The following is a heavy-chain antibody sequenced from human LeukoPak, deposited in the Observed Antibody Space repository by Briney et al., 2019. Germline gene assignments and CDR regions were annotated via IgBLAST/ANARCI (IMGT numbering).Heavy chain of an antibody. CDR2: INHSGST. CDR3: ARLSVGGATLFDY. J-gene: IGHJ4*02. D-gene: IGHD1-26*01. CDR1: GGSFSGYY. Sequence: SETLSLTCAVYGGSFSGYYWSWIRQPPGKGLEWIGEINHSGSTNYNPSLKSRVTISVDTSKNQFSLKLSSVTAADTAVYYCARLSVGGATLFDYWGQGTLVTVSS. V-gene: IGHV4-34*01.